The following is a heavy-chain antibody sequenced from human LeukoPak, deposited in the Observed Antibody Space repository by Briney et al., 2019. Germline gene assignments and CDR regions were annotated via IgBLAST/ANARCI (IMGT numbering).Heavy chain of an antibody. J-gene: IGHJ5*02. V-gene: IGHV3-21*01. CDR2: ISSSDSYI. CDR1: GLTLSSNY. Sequence: GGSLRLSCAASGLTLSSNYMSWVRQAPGKGLEWVSSISSSDSYIYYADSVKGRFTISRDNAKNSLYLQMNSLRAEDTAVYYCARDSTTLAPFDPWGQGTLVTVAS. D-gene: IGHD1-1*01. CDR3: ARDSTTLAPFDP.